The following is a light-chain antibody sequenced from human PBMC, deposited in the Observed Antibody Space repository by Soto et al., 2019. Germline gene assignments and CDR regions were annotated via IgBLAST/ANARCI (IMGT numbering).Light chain of an antibody. J-gene: IGKJ4*01. CDR1: QSVSYSY. V-gene: IGKV3-20*01. CDR2: GAS. Sequence: EIVLTQSPGTLSLSPGERATLSCRASQSVSYSYLAWYQQKPGQAPRLLIYGASSRATGIPDRFSGSGSGTDFTLTISRLEPEDSAVYYCQQYGSSPLTFGGGTKVEIK. CDR3: QQYGSSPLT.